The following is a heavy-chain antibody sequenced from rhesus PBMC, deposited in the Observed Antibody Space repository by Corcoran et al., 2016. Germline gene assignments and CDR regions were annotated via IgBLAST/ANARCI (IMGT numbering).Heavy chain of an antibody. CDR1: GGSFSSYW. CDR2: INGNGVST. J-gene: IGHJ4*01. CDR3: ARSPRNTVTIDY. Sequence: QVQLQESGPGLVKPSETLSLTCAVSGGSFSSYWWSWIRQPPGKGLEWIGEINGNGVSTNYNHSLKSRVTVSRDASKNQFSLRLSSVAAADTAVYYCARSPRNTVTIDYWGQGVLVTVSS. V-gene: IGHV4-80*01. D-gene: IGHD4-23*01.